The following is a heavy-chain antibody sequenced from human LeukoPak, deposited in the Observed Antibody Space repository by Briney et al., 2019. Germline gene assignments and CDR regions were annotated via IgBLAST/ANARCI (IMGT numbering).Heavy chain of an antibody. CDR2: ITSSGNYT. CDR1: GFTGFTFSKNT. J-gene: IGHJ4*02. D-gene: IGHD4-17*01. Sequence: PAGSLRLSRAVTGFTGFTFSKNTMNWVRRAPGKGLEWVSSITSSGNYTYYAASVKGRFTISRDNAKNALFLQMNSLRAEDTAVYYCAHAYGDTDYWGQGTLVTVSS. V-gene: IGHV3-21*01. CDR3: AHAYGDTDY.